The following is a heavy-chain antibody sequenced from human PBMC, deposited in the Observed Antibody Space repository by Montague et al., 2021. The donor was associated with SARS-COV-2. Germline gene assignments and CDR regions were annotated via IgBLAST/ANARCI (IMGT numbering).Heavy chain of an antibody. V-gene: IGHV4-31*03. Sequence: TLSLTCTVSGGSISSGGYYWSWIRQHPGKGLEWIGYIYYSGSTYYNPSLKSRVTISVDTSKNQFSLKLSSVTAADTAVYYCARDLYSGYVLDAFDIWGQGTMVTVSS. CDR2: IYYSGST. CDR1: GGSISSGGYY. CDR3: ARDLYSGYVLDAFDI. D-gene: IGHD5-12*01. J-gene: IGHJ3*02.